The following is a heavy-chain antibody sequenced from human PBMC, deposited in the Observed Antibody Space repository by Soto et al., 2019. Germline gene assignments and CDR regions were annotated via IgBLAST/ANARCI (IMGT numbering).Heavy chain of an antibody. CDR1: GGTFSSYA. D-gene: IGHD2-2*01. CDR3: ARDNIVVVPAAITHNWFDP. Sequence: QVQLVQSGAEVKKPGSSVKVSCKASGGTFSSYAISWVRQAPGQGLEWMGGIIPIFGTANYAQKFQGRVTITADESTSTADMALSSLRSEDTAVYYCARDNIVVVPAAITHNWFDPWGQGTLVTVSS. J-gene: IGHJ5*02. V-gene: IGHV1-69*01. CDR2: IIPIFGTA.